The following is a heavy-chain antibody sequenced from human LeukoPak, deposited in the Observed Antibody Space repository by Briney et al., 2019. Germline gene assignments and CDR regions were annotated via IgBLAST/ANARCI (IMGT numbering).Heavy chain of an antibody. CDR2: INPNSGGT. J-gene: IGHJ4*02. V-gene: IGHV1-2*02. CDR3: ARTPGTTFGFSDY. Sequence: ASVKVSCKASGYTFTDFYMHWVRQAPGQGLEWMGWINPNSGGTNYAQKFQGRVTMTRDTSISTAYMELSRLTADDTAVYYCARTPGTTFGFSDYWGQGTLVTVSS. D-gene: IGHD3-16*01. CDR1: GYTFTDFY.